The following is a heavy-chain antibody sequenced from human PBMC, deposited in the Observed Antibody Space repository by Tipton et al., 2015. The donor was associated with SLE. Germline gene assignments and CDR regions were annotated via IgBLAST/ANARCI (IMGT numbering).Heavy chain of an antibody. Sequence: QLVQSGADVKKPGASVKVSCKASGYTFTAYGISWVRQAPGQRPEWMGWISAYNGNTNYAQKFRGRVTLTTDASTNSAYLELRSLRSDDTAVYYCARDRPWEFQMIAGAFDIWGQGTMVTVSS. CDR3: ARDRPWEFQMIAGAFDI. J-gene: IGHJ3*02. D-gene: IGHD3-22*01. V-gene: IGHV1-18*01. CDR2: ISAYNGNT. CDR1: GYTFTAYG.